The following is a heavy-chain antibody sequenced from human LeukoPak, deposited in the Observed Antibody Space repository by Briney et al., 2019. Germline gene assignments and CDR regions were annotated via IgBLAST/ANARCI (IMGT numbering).Heavy chain of an antibody. Sequence: PSETLSLTCTVSGGSISSSSYYWSWIRQPPGKGLEWIGSIYYSGSTYYNPSLKSRVTISIDTSKNQFSLKLSSVTAADTAVYYCARGYSGSTDYFDYWGQGTLVTVSS. CDR1: GGSISSSSYY. V-gene: IGHV4-39*01. CDR2: IYYSGST. CDR3: ARGYSGSTDYFDY. J-gene: IGHJ4*02. D-gene: IGHD1-26*01.